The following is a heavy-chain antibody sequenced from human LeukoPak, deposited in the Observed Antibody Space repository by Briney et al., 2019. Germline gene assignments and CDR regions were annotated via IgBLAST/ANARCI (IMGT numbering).Heavy chain of an antibody. CDR3: ARGASSSWDIDY. D-gene: IGHD6-13*01. CDR2: ISSSSSYI. V-gene: IGHV3-21*01. J-gene: IGHJ4*02. CDR1: GFTFSSYR. Sequence: GGSLRLSCAASGFTFSSYRMNWVRQAPGKGLEWVSSISSSSSYIYYADSVKGRFTISRDNAKNSLYLQMNSLRAEDTAVYYCARGASSSWDIDYWGQGTLVTVSS.